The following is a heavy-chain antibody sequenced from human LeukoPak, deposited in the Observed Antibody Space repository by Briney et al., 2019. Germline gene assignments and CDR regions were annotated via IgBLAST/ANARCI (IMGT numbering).Heavy chain of an antibody. CDR2: ISSSGSTI. CDR3: ARFSSGWYRNFDY. D-gene: IGHD6-19*01. J-gene: IGHJ4*02. Sequence: GGSLRLSCAASGFTFSSYEMNWVRQAPGKGLEWVSYISSSGSTIYYADSVKGRFTISRDNARNSLYLQMNSLRAEDTAVYYCARFSSGWYRNFDYWGQGTLVTVSS. CDR1: GFTFSSYE. V-gene: IGHV3-48*03.